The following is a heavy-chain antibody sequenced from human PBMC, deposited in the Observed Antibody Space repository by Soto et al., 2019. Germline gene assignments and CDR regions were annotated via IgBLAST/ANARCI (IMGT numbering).Heavy chain of an antibody. CDR2: IKRDGSEK. D-gene: IGHD5-12*01. V-gene: IGHV3-7*03. J-gene: IGHJ4*02. CDR1: GFTFGSKW. CDR3: ASLEWESSGYADY. Sequence: QSGGSLRLSCAASGFTFGSKWMILFRKAPGKGLEWVANIKRDGSEKYYVDSVKGRFTISRDNAKNTLYLQMNSLRADDTAVYYCASLEWESSGYADYWGQGTQVTVSS.